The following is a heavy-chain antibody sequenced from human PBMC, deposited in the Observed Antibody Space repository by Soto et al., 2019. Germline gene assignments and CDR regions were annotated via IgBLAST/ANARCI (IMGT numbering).Heavy chain of an antibody. V-gene: IGHV1-46*01. D-gene: IGHD2-2*01. CDR3: AREGYCSSTSCYASGRSDWFDP. J-gene: IGHJ5*02. CDR2: INPSGGST. Sequence: GASVKVSCKASGYTFTSYYMHWVRQAPGQGLEWMGIINPSGGSTSYAQKFQGRVTMTRDTSTSTVYMELSSLRSEDTAVYYCAREGYCSSTSCYASGRSDWFDPWGQGTLVTVSS. CDR1: GYTFTSYY.